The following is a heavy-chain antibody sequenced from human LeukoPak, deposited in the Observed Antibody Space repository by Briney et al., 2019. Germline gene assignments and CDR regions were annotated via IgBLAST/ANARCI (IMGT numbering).Heavy chain of an antibody. D-gene: IGHD6-13*01. CDR3: AREGAAAGRGDY. J-gene: IGHJ4*02. CDR2: INPNSGGT. V-gene: IGHV1-2*02. Sequence: GASVKLPCKASGYTFTGYYMHWVRQAPGQGLEWMGLINPNSGGTNYAQKFQGRVTMTRDTSISTAYMELSRLRSDDTAVYYCAREGAAAGRGDYWGEGALVSV. CDR1: GYTFTGYY.